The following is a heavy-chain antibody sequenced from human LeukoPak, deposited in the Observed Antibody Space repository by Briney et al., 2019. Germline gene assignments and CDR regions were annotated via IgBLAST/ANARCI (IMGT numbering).Heavy chain of an antibody. J-gene: IGHJ4*02. V-gene: IGHV1-2*06. Sequence: ASVNVSCKASGYTFTGYHMHWVRQAPGQGLEWMGRINPNSGDTNYAQKFQGRVTMTRDTSISTAYVELSRLRSDDTAVYYCARDYCSSTSCLFDYGGQGTLVTVSS. CDR2: INPNSGDT. CDR3: ARDYCSSTSCLFDY. CDR1: GYTFTGYH. D-gene: IGHD2-2*01.